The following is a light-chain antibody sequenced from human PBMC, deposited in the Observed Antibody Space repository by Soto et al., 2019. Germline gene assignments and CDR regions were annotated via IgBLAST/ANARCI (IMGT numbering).Light chain of an antibody. Sequence: DIHMTQSPSTLSASVGDRVTITFRASPSITMSLAWYQQKPGKAPNLLIYKTSSLESGVTSRFSGSGSGTEFTLTISSLQPDDFATYYGQHWTYYSWTFGQGNKVEGK. V-gene: IGKV1-5*03. J-gene: IGKJ1*01. CDR3: QHWTYYSWT. CDR1: PSITMS. CDR2: KTS.